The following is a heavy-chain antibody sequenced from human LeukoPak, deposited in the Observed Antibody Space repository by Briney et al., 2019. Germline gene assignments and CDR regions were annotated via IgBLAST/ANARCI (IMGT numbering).Heavy chain of an antibody. J-gene: IGHJ5*02. CDR3: ARSGHYGAGSYYSLNGFDP. CDR2: ISSASLAI. D-gene: IGHD3-10*01. Sequence: PGGSLRLSCAASGLTFSSFGMNWVRQAPGKELEWVSYISSASLAIYYADSVKGRFTISRDNAKDSLYLQMNSLRAEDTAVYYCARSGHYGAGSYYSLNGFDPWGQGTLVTVSS. V-gene: IGHV3-48*01. CDR1: GLTFSSFG.